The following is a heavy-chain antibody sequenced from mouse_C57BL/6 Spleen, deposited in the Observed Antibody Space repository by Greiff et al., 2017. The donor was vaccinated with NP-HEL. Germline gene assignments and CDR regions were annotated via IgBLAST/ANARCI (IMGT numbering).Heavy chain of an antibody. D-gene: IGHD2-2*01. CDR2: IHPSDSDT. Sequence: QVQLQQPGAELVKPGASVKVSCKASGYTFTSYWMHWVKQRPGQGLEWIGRIHPSDSDTNYNQKFKGKATLTVDKSSSTAYMQLSSLTSEDSAVYYCAMRRGNGYDKIWDAMDYWGQGTSVTVSA. CDR1: GYTFTSYW. J-gene: IGHJ4*01. CDR3: AMRRGNGYDKIWDAMDY. V-gene: IGHV1-74*01.